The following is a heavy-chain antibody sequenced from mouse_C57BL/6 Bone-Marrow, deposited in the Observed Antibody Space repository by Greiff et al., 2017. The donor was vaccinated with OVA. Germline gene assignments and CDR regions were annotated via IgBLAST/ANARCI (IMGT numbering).Heavy chain of an antibody. J-gene: IGHJ4*01. CDR3: AGGSFGSSFYAMDY. CDR1: GFNIKNTY. Sequence: VQLQQSVAELVRPGASVKLSCTASGFNIKNTYMHWVKQRPEQGLEWIGRIDPANDNTNYAPKFQGKATMTADTSSNTAYLQRSSLASEDTDADCCAGGSFGSSFYAMDYWGQGTSVTVSS. CDR2: IDPANDNT. D-gene: IGHD1-1*01. V-gene: IGHV14-3*01.